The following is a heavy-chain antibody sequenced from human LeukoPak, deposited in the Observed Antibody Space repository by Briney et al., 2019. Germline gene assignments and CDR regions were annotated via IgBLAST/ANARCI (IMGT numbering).Heavy chain of an antibody. Sequence: ASVKVSCKASGYTFTGYYMHWVRQAPGQGLEWMGWINPNSGGTNYARRFQGRVTMTRDTSISTAYMELSRLRSDDTAVYYCARDRGVTVTTGWFDPWGQGTLVTVSS. CDR1: GYTFTGYY. CDR3: ARDRGVTVTTGWFDP. J-gene: IGHJ5*02. V-gene: IGHV1-2*02. CDR2: INPNSGGT. D-gene: IGHD4-17*01.